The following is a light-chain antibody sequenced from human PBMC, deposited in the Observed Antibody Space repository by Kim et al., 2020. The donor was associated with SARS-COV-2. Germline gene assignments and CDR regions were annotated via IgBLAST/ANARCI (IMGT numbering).Light chain of an antibody. Sequence: PGERATLSCRASQSVSSNLAWYQQKPGQAPRLLIYGASTRATGIPARFSGSGSGTEFTLTISSLQSEDFAVYYCQQYNNWPTWTFGQGTKVDIK. CDR3: QQYNNWPTWT. J-gene: IGKJ1*01. CDR1: QSVSSN. CDR2: GAS. V-gene: IGKV3-15*01.